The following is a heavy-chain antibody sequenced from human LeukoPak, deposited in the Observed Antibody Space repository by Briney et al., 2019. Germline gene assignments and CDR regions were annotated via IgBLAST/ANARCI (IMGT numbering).Heavy chain of an antibody. D-gene: IGHD3-22*01. CDR3: ARGMGSGSYSAAYYFDY. Sequence: ASVKVSCKASGYTFTSQYIHWVRQAPGQGLEWMGIINPSGGSTSYAQKFQGRVTMTRDTSTSTVYMELSSLRSEDTAVYYCARGMGSGSYSAAYYFDYWGQGTLVTVSS. J-gene: IGHJ4*02. V-gene: IGHV1-46*01. CDR1: GYTFTSQY. CDR2: INPSGGST.